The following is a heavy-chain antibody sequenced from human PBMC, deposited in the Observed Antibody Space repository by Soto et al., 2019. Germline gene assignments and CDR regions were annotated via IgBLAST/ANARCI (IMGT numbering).Heavy chain of an antibody. Sequence: ASVKVSCKASGITFRRTAVQWMGWINPNSGGTNYAQKFQGRVTMTRDTSISTAYMELSRLRSDDTAVYYCARGGGAAAAYYYYYGMDVWGQGTPVTVSS. CDR3: ARGGGAAAAYYYYYGMDV. D-gene: IGHD6-13*01. J-gene: IGHJ6*02. V-gene: IGHV1-2*02. CDR1: GITF. CDR2: INPNSGGT.